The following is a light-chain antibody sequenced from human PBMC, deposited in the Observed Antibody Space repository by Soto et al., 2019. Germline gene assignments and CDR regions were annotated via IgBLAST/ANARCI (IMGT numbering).Light chain of an antibody. J-gene: IGLJ2*01. Sequence: QSALTQPRSVSGSPGQSVTLSCTGTSSDVGGYHYVSWYQHHPGKAPKIIIFDVNQRPSGVPDRFSGSKSGNTASLTISGLQTDDEADYYCCSYAGSYTLVFGGGTKLTVL. CDR2: DVN. CDR3: CSYAGSYTLV. CDR1: SSDVGGYHY. V-gene: IGLV2-11*01.